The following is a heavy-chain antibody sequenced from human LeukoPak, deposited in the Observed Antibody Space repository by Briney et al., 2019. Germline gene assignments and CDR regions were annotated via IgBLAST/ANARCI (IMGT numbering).Heavy chain of an antibody. CDR1: GFTFSDYA. J-gene: IGHJ2*01. V-gene: IGHV3-23*01. Sequence: GGSLRLSCAASGFTFSDYAMGWVRQAPGKGLEWVSVITGSGSSTDYADSVKGRFSISRDNSKNILSLQMNSLRAEDTAVYHCAKRSGLTFGHFDLWGRGILVIVSS. D-gene: IGHD3-10*01. CDR3: AKRSGLTFGHFDL. CDR2: ITGSGSST.